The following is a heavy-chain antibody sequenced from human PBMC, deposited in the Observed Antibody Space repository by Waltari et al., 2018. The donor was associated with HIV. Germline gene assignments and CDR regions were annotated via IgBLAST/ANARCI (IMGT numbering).Heavy chain of an antibody. CDR2: INYSGST. CDR3: ARQGGLGYWSSTSCQSPIPNEGVFDP. J-gene: IGHJ5*02. V-gene: IGHV4-39*01. D-gene: IGHD2-2*01. Sequence: QLQLQESGPGLVKPSETLSLTCTVSGGSISSSSYYWGWIRQPPGQGLEWMGVINYSGSTYYNPSLKSRVTISVDTSKNQFSLKLSSVTAADTAVYYCARQGGLGYWSSTSCQSPIPNEGVFDPWGQGTLVTVSS. CDR1: GGSISSSSYY.